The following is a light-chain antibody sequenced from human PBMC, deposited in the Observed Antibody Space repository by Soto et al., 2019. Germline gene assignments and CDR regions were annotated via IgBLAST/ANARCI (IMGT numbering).Light chain of an antibody. V-gene: IGKV2-28*01. CDR3: MQALQTPL. CDR2: LGS. J-gene: IGKJ4*01. Sequence: DIVMTQSPLSLPVTPGEPASISCRSSQSLLHSNGYNYLDWYLQKPGQSPQLLISLGSNRASGGPEMFSGSGSGTDFTLKISRVEAEDVGVYCCMQALQTPLFGGGPKVEIK. CDR1: QSLLHSNGYNY.